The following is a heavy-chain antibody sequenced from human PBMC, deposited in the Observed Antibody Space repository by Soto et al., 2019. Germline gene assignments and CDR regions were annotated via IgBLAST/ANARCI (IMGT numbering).Heavy chain of an antibody. J-gene: IGHJ5*02. D-gene: IGHD2-15*01. CDR1: GGSFSGYY. V-gene: IGHV4-34*01. CDR2: INHSGST. Sequence: PSETLSLTCAVYGGSFSGYYWSWIRQPPGKGLEWIGEINHSGSTNYNPSLKSRVTISVDTSKNQFSLKLSSVTAADTAVYYCARDNLLGYCSGGRCYIWFDPWGQGTLVTVSS. CDR3: ARDNLLGYCSGGRCYIWFDP.